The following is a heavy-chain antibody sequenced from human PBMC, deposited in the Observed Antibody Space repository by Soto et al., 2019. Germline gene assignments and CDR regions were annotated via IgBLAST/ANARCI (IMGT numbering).Heavy chain of an antibody. CDR2: IYYSGST. D-gene: IGHD1-1*01. CDR1: GFSPTTNKMS. J-gene: IGHJ4*02. Sequence: ESGPTLVNPTQTLTLTCTFSGFSPTTNKMSVSWIRQPPGKALEWIGYIYYSGSTYYNPSLKSRVTISVDTSKNQFSLKLSSVTAADTAVYYCARDPRTGHFDYWGQGTLVTVSS. V-gene: IGHV4-30-4*08. CDR3: ARDPRTGHFDY.